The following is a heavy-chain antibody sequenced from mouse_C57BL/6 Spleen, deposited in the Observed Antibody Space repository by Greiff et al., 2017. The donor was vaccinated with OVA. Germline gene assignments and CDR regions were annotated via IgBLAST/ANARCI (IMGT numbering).Heavy chain of an antibody. CDR1: GYTFTSYW. V-gene: IGHV1-55*01. CDR2: IYPGSGST. CDR3: ARGGSQSAMDY. J-gene: IGHJ4*01. Sequence: QVQLQQPGAELVKPGASVKMSCKASGYTFTSYWITWVKQRPGQGLEWIGDIYPGSGSTNYNVKFKSKATLTVDTSSSTAYMQLSSLTSEDSAVYYGARGGSQSAMDYWGQGTSVTVSS.